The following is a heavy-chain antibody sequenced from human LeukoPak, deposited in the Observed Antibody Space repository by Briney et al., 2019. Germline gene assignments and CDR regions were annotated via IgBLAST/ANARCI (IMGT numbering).Heavy chain of an antibody. V-gene: IGHV1-69-2*01. J-gene: IGHJ4*02. CDR2: VDPEDGET. Sequence: VTVSCNVSGYTFTDYYMHWVQQAPGKGLEWMGLVDPEDGETIYAEKFQGRVTITADTSTDTAYVELSSLRSEDTAVYYCVTISGWPDDYWGQGTLVTVSS. CDR3: VTISGWPDDY. CDR1: GYTFTDYY. D-gene: IGHD3-10*01.